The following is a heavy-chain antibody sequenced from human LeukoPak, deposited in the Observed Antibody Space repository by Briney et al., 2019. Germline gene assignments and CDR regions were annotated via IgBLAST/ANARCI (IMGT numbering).Heavy chain of an antibody. J-gene: IGHJ6*03. CDR3: ARGNYYGSGSYRTYYYYYYMDV. CDR2: INHSGST. CDR1: GGSISSNY. D-gene: IGHD3-10*01. Sequence: SETLSLTCTVSGGSISSNYWSWIRQPPGKGLEWIGEINHSGSTNYNPSLKSRATISVDTSKNQFSLKLSSVTAADTAVYYCARGNYYGSGSYRTYYYYYYMDVWGKGTTVTISS. V-gene: IGHV4-34*01.